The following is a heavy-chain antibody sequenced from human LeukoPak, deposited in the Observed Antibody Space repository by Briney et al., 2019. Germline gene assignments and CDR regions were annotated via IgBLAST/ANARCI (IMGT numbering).Heavy chain of an antibody. Sequence: PGRSLRLSCAASGFTFDDYAMHWVRQAPGKGLEWVSGISWNSGSIGYADSVKGRFTISRDNAKNSLYLQMNSLRAEDTALYYCAKDKVGGSGSFGGMDVWGQGTTVTVSS. D-gene: IGHD3-10*01. J-gene: IGHJ6*02. CDR1: GFTFDDYA. CDR2: ISWNSGSI. CDR3: AKDKVGGSGSFGGMDV. V-gene: IGHV3-9*01.